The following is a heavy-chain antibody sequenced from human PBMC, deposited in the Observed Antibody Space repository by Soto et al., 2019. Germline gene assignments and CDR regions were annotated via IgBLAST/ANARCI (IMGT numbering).Heavy chain of an antibody. CDR3: ARDPRFYDSPDY. J-gene: IGHJ4*02. CDR1: GGTFSSYA. Sequence: SVKVSCKASGGTFSSYAISWVRQAPGQGLEWMGGIIPIFGTANYAQKFQGRVTITADESTSTAYMELSSLRSEDTAVYYCARDPRFYDSPDYWGQGTLVTVSS. CDR2: IIPIFGTA. V-gene: IGHV1-69*13. D-gene: IGHD3-22*01.